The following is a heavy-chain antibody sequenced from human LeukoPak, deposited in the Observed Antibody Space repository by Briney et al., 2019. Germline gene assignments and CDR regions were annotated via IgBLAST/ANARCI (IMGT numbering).Heavy chain of an antibody. Sequence: GGSLRLSCGAAGFTFTSSAMTWVRQAPGKGLEWVSAISSGGTPYYAASVRGRFIISRDTSTNTLYLQVKSLTAEDTAVYYCAKPEVGVASIDCWGQGTLVTVSS. J-gene: IGHJ4*02. D-gene: IGHD2-2*01. CDR3: AKPEVGVASIDC. CDR1: GFTFTSSA. CDR2: ISSGGTP. V-gene: IGHV3-23*01.